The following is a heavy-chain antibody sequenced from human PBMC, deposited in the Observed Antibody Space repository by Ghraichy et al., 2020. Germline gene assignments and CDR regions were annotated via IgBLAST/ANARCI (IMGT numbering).Heavy chain of an antibody. CDR1: GFTFSDHY. D-gene: IGHD2-15*01. CDR2: TRNRANSYTT. V-gene: IGHV3-72*01. Sequence: GGSLRLSCAASGFTFSDHYMDWVRQAPGKGLEWVGRTRNRANSYTTEYAASVKGRFTISRDYSKHSLYLQVNSLKAEDTAVYYCVGGPVCGGGGCRRAGDGHYCYAMDVWGQGTTVTVSS. J-gene: IGHJ6*02. CDR3: VGGPVCGGGGCRRAGDGHYCYAMDV.